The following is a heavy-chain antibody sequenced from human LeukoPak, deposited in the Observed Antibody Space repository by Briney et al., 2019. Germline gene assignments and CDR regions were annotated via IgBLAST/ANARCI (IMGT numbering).Heavy chain of an antibody. D-gene: IGHD1-14*01. V-gene: IGHV3-23*01. CDR2: ISGSGGST. Sequence: GGSLRLSCAASGFTFSSYSMNWVRQAPGKGLEWVSAISGSGGSTYYADSVKGRFTISRDNSKNTLYLQMNSLRAEDTAVYYCAKDRPVGRKTSGSFDYWGQGTLVTVYS. J-gene: IGHJ4*02. CDR1: GFTFSSYS. CDR3: AKDRPVGRKTSGSFDY.